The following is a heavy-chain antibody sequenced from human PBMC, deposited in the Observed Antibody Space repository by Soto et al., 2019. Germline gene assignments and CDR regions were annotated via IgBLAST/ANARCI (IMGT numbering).Heavy chain of an antibody. CDR2: ILVDGRR. CDR1: WVICVNFG. CDR3: TKATATGGGAFDF. Sequence: GFLRLRWSAAWVICVNFGISGVSQATRKGLEWVSTILVDGRRFYVDSEKGRFTISRESSQNTVYLKMNSLAAGATALYYCTKATATGGGAFDFCGQGTMVTVSS. J-gene: IGHJ3*01. V-gene: IGHV3-23*02. D-gene: IGHD2-8*02.